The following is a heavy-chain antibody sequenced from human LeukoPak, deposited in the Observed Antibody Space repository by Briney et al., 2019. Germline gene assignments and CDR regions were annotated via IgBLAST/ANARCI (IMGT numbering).Heavy chain of an antibody. CDR1: GGSISSYY. V-gene: IGHV4-59*08. CDR2: IYYSGST. CDR3: ARHPESRDWFDP. Sequence: PSETLSLTCTVSGGSISSYYWSWIRQPPGKGLEWIGYIYYSGSTNYNPSLKSRVTISVDTSKNQFSLKLSSVTAADTAVYYCARHPESRDWFDPWGQGTLVTVSS. J-gene: IGHJ5*02.